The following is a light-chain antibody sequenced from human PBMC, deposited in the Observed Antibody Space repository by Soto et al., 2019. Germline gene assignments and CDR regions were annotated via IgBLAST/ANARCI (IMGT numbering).Light chain of an antibody. J-gene: IGLJ3*02. Sequence: QSVLTQPPSASGTPGQSLTISCSGSSSNLGSHFVYWYQHLPGTAPKLLIFRDGQRPSGVPARFFGSKSGTSASLAITGLRSEDEADYYCAVWDQSLTGWVFGGGTKLTAL. V-gene: IGLV1-47*01. CDR1: SSNLGSHF. CDR3: AVWDQSLTGWV. CDR2: RDG.